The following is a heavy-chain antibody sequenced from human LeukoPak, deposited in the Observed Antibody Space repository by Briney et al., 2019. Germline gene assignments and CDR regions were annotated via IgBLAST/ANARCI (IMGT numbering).Heavy chain of an antibody. CDR2: ISGSGGYT. J-gene: IGHJ4*02. D-gene: IGHD7-27*01. Sequence: GGSLRLSCAASGFAFSIYSMNWVRQAPGKGLEWVSAISGSGGYTYYADSVKGRFTISRDNSKNTLYLQMNSLRAEDTAVYYCARAHNWGDFDYWGQGTLVTVSS. CDR3: ARAHNWGDFDY. V-gene: IGHV3-23*01. CDR1: GFAFSIYS.